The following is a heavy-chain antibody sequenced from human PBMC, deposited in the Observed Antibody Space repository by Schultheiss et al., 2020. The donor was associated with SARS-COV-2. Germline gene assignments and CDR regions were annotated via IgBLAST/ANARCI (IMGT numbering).Heavy chain of an antibody. CDR3: VREGDTTGFDY. V-gene: IGHV3-11*06. CDR1: GLKFSDYY. J-gene: IGHJ4*02. CDR2: IGVSSAYT. D-gene: IGHD4-17*01. Sequence: GGSLRLSCAAPGLKFSDYYMTWIRQAPGKGLEWVAYIGVSSAYTKYLDSVRGRFTISRDNAQNSLSLQMNSLRAEDTAVYYCVREGDTTGFDYWGQGTLVTVSS.